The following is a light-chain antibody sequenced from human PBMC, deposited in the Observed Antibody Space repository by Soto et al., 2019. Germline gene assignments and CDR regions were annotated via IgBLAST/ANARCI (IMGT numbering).Light chain of an antibody. V-gene: IGKV3-11*01. CDR2: DAS. J-gene: IGKJ2*01. CDR3: QQRSNWPSVYT. CDR1: QSVSSY. Sequence: IVLTQSPATLSVSPGERATLSCRARQSVSSYLNWYQQKPGQAPRLLIYDASNRATGIPARFSGSGSGTDFTLTISSLEPEDLAVYYCQQRSNWPSVYTFGQGTKLEIK.